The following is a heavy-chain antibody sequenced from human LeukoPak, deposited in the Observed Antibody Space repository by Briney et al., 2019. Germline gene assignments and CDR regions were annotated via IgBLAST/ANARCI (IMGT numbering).Heavy chain of an antibody. D-gene: IGHD2-15*01. CDR2: INWNGGST. J-gene: IGHJ6*02. CDR3: ARDLCSGGSCYSLGGMDV. CDR1: GFTFDDYG. Sequence: PGGSLRLSCAASGFTFDDYGMSWVRHAPGKGLEWVSGINWNGGSTVYADSAKGRFTISRDNAKNSLYLQMNSLRAEDTALYYCARDLCSGGSCYSLGGMDVWGQGTTVTVSS. V-gene: IGHV3-20*04.